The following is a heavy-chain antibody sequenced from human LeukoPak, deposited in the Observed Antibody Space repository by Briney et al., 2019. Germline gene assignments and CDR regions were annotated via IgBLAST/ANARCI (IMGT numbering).Heavy chain of an antibody. V-gene: IGHV3-23*01. Sequence: GGSLRLSCAASGFTFDDYAMHWVRQAPGKGLEWVSAISGSGGSTYYADSVKGRFTISRDNSKNTLYLQMNSLRAEDTAVYYCAKTQYDFWSGYPYYFDYWGQGTLVTVSS. J-gene: IGHJ4*02. CDR1: GFTFDDYA. D-gene: IGHD3-3*01. CDR2: ISGSGGST. CDR3: AKTQYDFWSGYPYYFDY.